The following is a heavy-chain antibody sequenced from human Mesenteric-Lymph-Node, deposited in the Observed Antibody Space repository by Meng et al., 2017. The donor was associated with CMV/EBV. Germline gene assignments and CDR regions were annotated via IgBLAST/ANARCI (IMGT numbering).Heavy chain of an antibody. V-gene: IGHV3-66*02. CDR2: IYRGGNT. J-gene: IGHJ6*02. CDR1: GLTVSTNY. D-gene: IGHD3-9*01. Sequence: GESLKISCAASGLTVSTNYMSWVRQAPGKGLQWVSLIYRGGNTYYADSVKGRFTISRDNSKDMLYLQMNSLRGGDTAVYYCARLLITIDYYNHGMDVWGQGTTVTVSS. CDR3: ARLLITIDYYNHGMDV.